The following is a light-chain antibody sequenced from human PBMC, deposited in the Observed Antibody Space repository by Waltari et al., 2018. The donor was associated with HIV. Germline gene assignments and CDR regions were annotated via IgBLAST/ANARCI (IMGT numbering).Light chain of an antibody. V-gene: IGLV1-47*01. Sequence: QSVLTQPPAASGTPGQRVTLSCSGSMSNSGRKNVYWYQHVPGTAPKLLMYRNDQRPSGVPDRFSGSKSGTSASLAISGLRSEDEADYYCVVWDDSLSGVVFGGGTKLTVL. CDR1: MSNSGRKN. CDR2: RND. J-gene: IGLJ2*01. CDR3: VVWDDSLSGVV.